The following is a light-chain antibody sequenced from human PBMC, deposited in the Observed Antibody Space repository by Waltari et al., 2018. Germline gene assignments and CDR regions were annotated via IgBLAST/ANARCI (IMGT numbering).Light chain of an antibody. V-gene: IGKV3-20*01. CDR1: NRISRY. CDR2: GAS. CDR3: QHHFRLPAT. Sequence: CSSSNRISRYLASYQQKPGQAPTHLIYGASTRSTGIPDRCSSSGSGTDFSLTISGLLPEDDAVYYCQHHFRLPATFGQGTKVEIK. J-gene: IGKJ1*01.